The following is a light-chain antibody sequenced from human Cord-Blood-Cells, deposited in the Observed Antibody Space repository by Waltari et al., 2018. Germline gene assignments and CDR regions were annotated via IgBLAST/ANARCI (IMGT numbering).Light chain of an antibody. V-gene: IGKV1-5*03. J-gene: IGKJ4*01. CDR1: QSISSW. CDR2: KAS. CDR3: QQYNSYSPLT. Sequence: DIQMTQSPSTLSASVGDRVTITCRASQSISSWLAWYQQKPGKAPKLLIYKASSLESGFPSRCSGSGSGTEFTLTISSLQPYDFATYYCQQYNSYSPLTFGGGTKVEIK.